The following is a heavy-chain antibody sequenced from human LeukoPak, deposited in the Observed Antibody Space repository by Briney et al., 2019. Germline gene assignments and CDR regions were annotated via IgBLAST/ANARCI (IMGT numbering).Heavy chain of an antibody. CDR3: ARYSGTYRDY. D-gene: IGHD1-26*01. CDR2: ISSSSSYI. Sequence: GGSLRLSCAASGFTFSSYSMNWVRQAPGKGLEWVSSISSSSSYIYYADSVKGRFTISRDNAKNSLYLRMDSLRAEDTAVYYCARYSGTYRDYWGQGTLVTVSS. V-gene: IGHV3-21*01. CDR1: GFTFSSYS. J-gene: IGHJ4*02.